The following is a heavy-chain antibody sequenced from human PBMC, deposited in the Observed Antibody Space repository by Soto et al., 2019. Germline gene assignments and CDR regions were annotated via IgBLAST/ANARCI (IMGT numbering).Heavy chain of an antibody. Sequence: QITLKESGPTLVKPTQTLTLTCTFSGFSLTTNGVGVGWIRQPPGKALEWLALLYWNGDKRYSPSLRSRLTINKDASKNQLVLTMTSVDPDDTAIYFCAHRRIASLGRSGGFDPWGKGALVTVSS. V-gene: IGHV2-5*01. CDR3: AHRRIASLGRSGGFDP. D-gene: IGHD2-15*01. CDR1: GFSLTTNGVG. CDR2: LYWNGDK. J-gene: IGHJ5*02.